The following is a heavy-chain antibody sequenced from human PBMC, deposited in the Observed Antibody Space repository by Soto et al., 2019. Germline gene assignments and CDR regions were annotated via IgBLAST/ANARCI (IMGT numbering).Heavy chain of an antibody. CDR3: ARAYGPGSYFCDY. V-gene: IGHV3-53*01. CDR1: GLTVRSNY. CDR2: IYSDGRT. J-gene: IGHJ4*02. Sequence: GGSLRLSCEVSGLTVRSNYMNWVRQAPGKGLEWVSVIYSDGRTSYADSVKGRFTISRDTSKNTLYLEMNNLRAEDMAVYYCARAYGPGSYFCDYWGQGTLVTVSS. D-gene: IGHD3-10*01.